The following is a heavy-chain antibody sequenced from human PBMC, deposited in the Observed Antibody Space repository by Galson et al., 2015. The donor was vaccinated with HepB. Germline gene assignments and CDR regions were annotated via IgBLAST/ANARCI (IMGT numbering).Heavy chain of an antibody. Sequence: SVKVSCKASGGTFSSYAISWVRQAPGQGLEWMGGIIPIFGTANYAQKFQGRVTITADESTSTAYKELSSLRSEDTAVYYCARDLSSLRNTGGFDIWGQGTTVTVSS. CDR2: IIPIFGTA. CDR3: ARDLSSLRNTGGFDI. D-gene: IGHD4-17*01. J-gene: IGHJ6*02. V-gene: IGHV1-69*13. CDR1: GGTFSSYA.